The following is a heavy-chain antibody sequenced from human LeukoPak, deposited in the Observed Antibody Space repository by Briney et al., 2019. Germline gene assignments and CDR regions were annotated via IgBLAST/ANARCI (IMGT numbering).Heavy chain of an antibody. D-gene: IGHD1-26*01. CDR2: ISYDGSKK. CDR1: GLTFSSYG. V-gene: IGHV3-30*18. CDR3: AKDRWNSGSYPAPGLTDY. J-gene: IGHJ4*02. Sequence: GGSLRLSCAASGLTFSSYGMHWVGQAPGQGVEGVGVISYDGSKKYYADSVKGRFTISRDNSKNTPYLQMNSLRAEDTAVYYCAKDRWNSGSYPAPGLTDYWGQGTLVTVSS.